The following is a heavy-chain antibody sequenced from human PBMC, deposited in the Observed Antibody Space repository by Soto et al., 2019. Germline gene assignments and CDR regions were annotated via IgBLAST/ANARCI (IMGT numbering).Heavy chain of an antibody. CDR3: AKGAVAGTIAGWYFDL. CDR1: GFTFSSYA. J-gene: IGHJ2*01. V-gene: IGHV3-23*01. D-gene: IGHD6-19*01. CDR2: ISGSGGST. Sequence: EVQLLESGGGLVQPGGSLRLSCAASGFTFSSYAMSWVRQAPGKGLEWVSAISGSGGSTYYADSVKGRFTISRDNSKNTLYLQMNRLRAEDTAVYYCAKGAVAGTIAGWYFDLWGRGTLVTVSS.